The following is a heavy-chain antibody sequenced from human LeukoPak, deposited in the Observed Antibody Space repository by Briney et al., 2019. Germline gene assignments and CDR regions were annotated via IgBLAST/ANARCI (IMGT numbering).Heavy chain of an antibody. J-gene: IGHJ4*02. CDR2: ISGSGGST. CDR3: AKDSIAAAGTDDY. CDR1: GFTFSSRDW. V-gene: IGHV3-23*01. Sequence: TGGSLRLSCVASGFTFSSRDWMTWVRQAPGKGLEWVSAISGSGGSTYYADSVKGRFSISRDNSKNTLYLQMNSLRAEDTAVYYCAKDSIAAAGTDDYWGQGTLVTVSS. D-gene: IGHD6-13*01.